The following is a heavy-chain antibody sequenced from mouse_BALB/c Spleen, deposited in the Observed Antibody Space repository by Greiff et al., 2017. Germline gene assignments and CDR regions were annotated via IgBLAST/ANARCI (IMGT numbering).Heavy chain of an antibody. CDR1: GFTFSSFG. V-gene: IGHV5-17*02. J-gene: IGHJ4*01. Sequence: EVQLVESGGGLVQPGGSRKLSCAASGFTFSSFGMHWVRQAPEKGLEWVAYISSGSSTIYYADTVKGRFTISRDNPKNTLFLQMTSLRSEDTAMYYCARSGDYDVGYYAMDYWGQGTSVTVSS. CDR2: ISSGSSTI. D-gene: IGHD2-4*01. CDR3: ARSGDYDVGYYAMDY.